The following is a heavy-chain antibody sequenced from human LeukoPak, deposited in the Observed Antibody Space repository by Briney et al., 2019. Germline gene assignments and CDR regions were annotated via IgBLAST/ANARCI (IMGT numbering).Heavy chain of an antibody. Sequence: PGGSLRLSCAASGFTFSSYAMHWVRQAPGKGLEWVAVISYDGSNKYYADSVKGRFTISRDNSKNTLYLQMNSLRAEDTAVYYCARDPVGWGYYGMDVWGQGTTVTVSS. D-gene: IGHD3-10*01. V-gene: IGHV3-30-3*01. CDR2: ISYDGSNK. J-gene: IGHJ6*02. CDR1: GFTFSSYA. CDR3: ARDPVGWGYYGMDV.